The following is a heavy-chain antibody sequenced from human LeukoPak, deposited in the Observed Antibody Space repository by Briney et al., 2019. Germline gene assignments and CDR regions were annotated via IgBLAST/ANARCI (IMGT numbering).Heavy chain of an antibody. CDR2: IKPDGSEI. V-gene: IGHV3-7*01. J-gene: IGHJ4*02. Sequence: PGRSLRLSCTASGFTFGDYAMSWVRQAPEKGLEWVAKIKPDGSEIYHVDSVQGRFTISRDNAKTSLYLQMNSLRAEDTAVYYCARVGLADYWGQGTLVTVSS. CDR1: GFTFGDYA. D-gene: IGHD3/OR15-3a*01. CDR3: ARVGLADY.